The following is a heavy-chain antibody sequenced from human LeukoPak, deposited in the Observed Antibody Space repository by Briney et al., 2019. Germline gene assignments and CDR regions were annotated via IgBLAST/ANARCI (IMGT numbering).Heavy chain of an antibody. CDR2: IYYSGST. CDR1: GGSISSYY. Sequence: SETLSLTCTVSGGSISSYYWSWIRQPPGKGLEWIGYIYYSGSTNYNPSLKSRVTISVDTSKNQFSLKLSSVTAADTAVYYCARRGMPRGYWYFDLWGRGALVTVPS. CDR3: ARRGMPRGYWYFDL. D-gene: IGHD3-16*01. J-gene: IGHJ2*01. V-gene: IGHV4-59*08.